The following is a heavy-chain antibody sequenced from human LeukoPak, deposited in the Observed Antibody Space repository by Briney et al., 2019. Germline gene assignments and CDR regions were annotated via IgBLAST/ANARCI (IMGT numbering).Heavy chain of an antibody. CDR3: AREFLGNYVWGSYLY. CDR2: ISASGGST. Sequence: PGGSLRLSCAASGFTFSSSAMSWVRQVPGKGLEWVSGISASGGSTYYADSVKGRFTISRDNSKNTLYLQMNSLRAEDTAVYYCAREFLGNYVWGSYLYWGQGTLVTVSS. J-gene: IGHJ4*02. V-gene: IGHV3-23*01. D-gene: IGHD3-16*02. CDR1: GFTFSSSA.